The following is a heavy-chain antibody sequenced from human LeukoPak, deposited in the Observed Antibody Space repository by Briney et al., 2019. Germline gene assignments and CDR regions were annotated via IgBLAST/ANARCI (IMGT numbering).Heavy chain of an antibody. CDR2: ISRSGSYI. D-gene: IGHD3-16*02. CDR1: AFTFSSYS. J-gene: IGHJ4*02. CDR3: ARAVYDYVWGSYRSAYYFDY. Sequence: GGSLRLSCVASAFTFSSYSMNWVRQAPGKGLEWVSSISRSGSYIYYADSVKGRFTISRDNAKKSLYLQMNSLRADDSAVYYCARAVYDYVWGSYRSAYYFDYWGQGTLVTVSS. V-gene: IGHV3-21*01.